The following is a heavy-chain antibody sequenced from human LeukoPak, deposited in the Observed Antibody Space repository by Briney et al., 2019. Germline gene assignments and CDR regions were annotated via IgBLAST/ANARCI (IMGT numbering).Heavy chain of an antibody. D-gene: IGHD6-6*01. CDR2: IHTSGST. CDR1: GGSISTYY. CDR3: AREGSMTARPFVSIDY. J-gene: IGHJ4*02. V-gene: IGHV4-4*07. Sequence: PSETLPLTCTVSGGSISTYYWSWLRQPAGKGLEWIGRIHTSGSTDYNPSLTSRVTMSVDTSKKQFSLRLSSVTAADTAMYYCAREGSMTARPFVSIDYWGQGTLVTVSS.